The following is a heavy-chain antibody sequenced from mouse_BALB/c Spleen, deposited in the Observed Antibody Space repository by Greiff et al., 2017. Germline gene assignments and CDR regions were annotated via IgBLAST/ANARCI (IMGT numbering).Heavy chain of an antibody. J-gene: IGHJ4*01. V-gene: IGHV5-17*02. CDR3: ARVERYDLYAMDY. CDR1: GFTFSSFG. Sequence: DVKLVESGGGLVKPGGSRKLSCAASGFTFSSFGMHWVRQAPEKGLEWVGYISSGSSTTYYADTVKGRFTISRDNPKNTLFLQMTSLWSEDTAMYYCARVERYDLYAMDYWGQGTSVTVSS. CDR2: ISSGSSTT. D-gene: IGHD2-12*01.